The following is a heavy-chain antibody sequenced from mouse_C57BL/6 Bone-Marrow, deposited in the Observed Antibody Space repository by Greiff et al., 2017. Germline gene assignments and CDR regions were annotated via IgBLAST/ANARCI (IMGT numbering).Heavy chain of an antibody. CDR3: ARWPLQFSWYAMDY. J-gene: IGHJ4*01. V-gene: IGHV1-80*01. CDR1: GYAFSSYW. Sequence: QVQLQQSGAELVKPGASVKISCKASGYAFSSYWMNWVKQRPGKGLEWIGQIYPGDGDTNYNGKFKGKATLTADKSSSASYMQLSSLTSEDSAVYFCARWPLQFSWYAMDYGGQGTSGTVSS. CDR2: IYPGDGDT. D-gene: IGHD1-1*01.